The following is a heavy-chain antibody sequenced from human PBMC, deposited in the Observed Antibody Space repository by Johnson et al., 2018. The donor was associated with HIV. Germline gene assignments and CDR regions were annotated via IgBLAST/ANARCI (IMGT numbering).Heavy chain of an antibody. J-gene: IGHJ3*02. CDR3: AKDIWAYCGGDCSPGSAFDI. CDR1: GFTFDDYG. CDR2: IGTAGDT. V-gene: IGHV3-13*01. Sequence: VRLVESGGGVVRPGGSLRLSCAASGFTFDDYGMSWVCQAPGKGLEWVSTIGTAGDTYYPGSVKGRFTVSREDAKNSLYLQMNSLRAEDTALYYCAKDIWAYCGGDCSPGSAFDIWGRGTMVTVSS. D-gene: IGHD2-21*01.